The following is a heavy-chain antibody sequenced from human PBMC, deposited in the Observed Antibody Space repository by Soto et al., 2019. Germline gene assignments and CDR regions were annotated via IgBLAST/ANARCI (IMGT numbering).Heavy chain of an antibody. CDR2: INAGNGNT. V-gene: IGHV1-3*01. J-gene: IGHJ6*02. CDR1: GYTFTSYA. CDR3: ASRGVVAATGYYYYGMDV. Sequence: ASVKVSCKASGYTFTSYAMHWVRQAPGERLEWMGWINAGNGNTKYSQKFQGRVTITRDTSASTAYMELSSLRSEDTAVYYRASRGVVAATGYYYYGMDVWGQGTTVTVSS. D-gene: IGHD2-15*01.